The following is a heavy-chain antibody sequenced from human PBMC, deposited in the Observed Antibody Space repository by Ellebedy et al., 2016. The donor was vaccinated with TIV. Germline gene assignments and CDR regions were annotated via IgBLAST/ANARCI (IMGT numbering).Heavy chain of an antibody. D-gene: IGHD6-13*01. CDR2: IRINAYGGTP. CDR1: GFTFGDYA. CDR3: TRDLTTLAAAGTGIYYYTMDV. J-gene: IGHJ6*02. V-gene: IGHV3-49*04. Sequence: GGSLRLSXTASGFTFGDYAMSWVRQAPGKGLARVSFIRINAYGGTPASAASVKGRFTISRDDSKSIAYLQMNSLKAEDTAVYYCTRDLTTLAAAGTGIYYYTMDVWGQGTTVTVSS.